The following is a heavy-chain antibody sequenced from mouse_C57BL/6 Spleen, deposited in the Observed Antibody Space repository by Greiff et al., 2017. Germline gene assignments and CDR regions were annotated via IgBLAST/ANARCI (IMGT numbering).Heavy chain of an antibody. D-gene: IGHD2-3*01. CDR2: IYPGSGNT. CDR1: GYTFTDYY. CDR3: ARADGYFYAMDY. V-gene: IGHV1-76*01. J-gene: IGHJ4*01. Sequence: QVQLQQSGAELVRPGASVKLSCKASGYTFTDYYINWVKQRPGQGLEWIARIYPGSGNTYYNEKFKGKATLTAEKSSSTAYMQLSSLTSEDSAVYFGARADGYFYAMDYWGQGTSVTVSS.